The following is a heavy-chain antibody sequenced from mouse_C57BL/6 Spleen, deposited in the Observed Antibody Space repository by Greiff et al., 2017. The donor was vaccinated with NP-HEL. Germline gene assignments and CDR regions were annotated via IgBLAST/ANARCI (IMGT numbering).Heavy chain of an antibody. Sequence: QVQLQQSGAELVKPGASVKLSCKASGYTFTSYWMQWVKQRPGQGLEWIGEIDPSDSYTNYNQKFKGKATLTVDTSSSTAYMQLSSLTSEDSAVYYCARGEGGSSFDYWGQGTTLTVSS. CDR2: IDPSDSYT. J-gene: IGHJ2*01. D-gene: IGHD1-1*01. V-gene: IGHV1-50*01. CDR1: GYTFTSYW. CDR3: ARGEGGSSFDY.